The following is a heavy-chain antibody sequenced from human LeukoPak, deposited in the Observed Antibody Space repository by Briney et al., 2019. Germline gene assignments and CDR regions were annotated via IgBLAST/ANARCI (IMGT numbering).Heavy chain of an antibody. J-gene: IGHJ3*02. CDR3: ARAQGGYDFAAFDI. V-gene: IGHV1-3*01. CDR1: GYTFNTYA. D-gene: IGHD5-12*01. CDR2: INAGNGNT. Sequence: ASVKVSCKASGYTFNTYAIHWVRQAPGQRPEWMGWINAGNGNTKSSQKFQGRVTLTRDKSVSTAYMELSSLTSEDTAVYYCARAQGGYDFAAFDIWGQGTVVIVS.